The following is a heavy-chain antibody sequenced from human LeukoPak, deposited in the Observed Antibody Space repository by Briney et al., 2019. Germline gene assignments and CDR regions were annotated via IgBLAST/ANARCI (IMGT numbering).Heavy chain of an antibody. D-gene: IGHD6-13*01. Sequence: GGSLRLSCAASGFTFSTYAMSWVHQAPGKGLEWVSAISSSGGSTYYADSVKGRFAISRDNSKNTLYLQMNSLRAEDTAVYYCAKYCGYSSSWYKLGFDYWGQGTLVTVSS. V-gene: IGHV3-23*01. CDR2: ISSSGGST. J-gene: IGHJ4*02. CDR1: GFTFSTYA. CDR3: AKYCGYSSSWYKLGFDY.